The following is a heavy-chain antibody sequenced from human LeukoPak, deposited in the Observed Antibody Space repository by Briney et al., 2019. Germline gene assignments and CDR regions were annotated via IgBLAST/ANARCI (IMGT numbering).Heavy chain of an antibody. CDR3: ARSYSSGPNDY. CDR2: IYHSGGT. Sequence: SETLSLTCTVSGGSISSGGYYWSWIRQSPGKGLEWIGYIYHSGGTYYNPSLESRATISVGKSKNQFSLKLNSVTAADTAVYYCARSYSSGPNDYWGQGTLVTVSS. CDR1: GGSISSGGYY. V-gene: IGHV4-30-2*06. J-gene: IGHJ4*02. D-gene: IGHD6-19*01.